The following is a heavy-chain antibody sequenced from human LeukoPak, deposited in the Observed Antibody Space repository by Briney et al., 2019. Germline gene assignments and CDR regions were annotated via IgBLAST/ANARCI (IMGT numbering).Heavy chain of an antibody. V-gene: IGHV1-2*02. CDR3: VRDGDGRINFDY. J-gene: IGHJ4*02. Sequence: ASVKVSCKASGYILSDYYMHWVRQVPGQGLEWMGWMNPHSGGTNYAQKFQGRVTMTRDTSISTDYMELSRLTSDDTAVYYCVRDGDGRINFDYWGQGTLVTVSS. CDR2: MNPHSGGT. CDR1: GYILSDYY. D-gene: IGHD3-10*01.